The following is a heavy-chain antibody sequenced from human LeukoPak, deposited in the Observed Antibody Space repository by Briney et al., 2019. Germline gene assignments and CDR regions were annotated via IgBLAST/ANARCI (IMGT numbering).Heavy chain of an antibody. V-gene: IGHV3-30*18. CDR2: ISYDGSNK. J-gene: IGHJ4*02. Sequence: QPGGSLRLSCAASGFTFSSYGMHWVRQAPGKGLEWVAVISYDGSNKYYADSVKGRFTISRDNSKNTLYLQMNSLRAEDTAVYYCAKEYTKLGYCSSTSCPTGFNYWGQGTLVTVSS. CDR1: GFTFSSYG. CDR3: AKEYTKLGYCSSTSCPTGFNY. D-gene: IGHD2-2*01.